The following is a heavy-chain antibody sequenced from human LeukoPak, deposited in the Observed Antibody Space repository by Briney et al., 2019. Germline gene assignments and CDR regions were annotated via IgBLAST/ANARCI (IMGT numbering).Heavy chain of an antibody. V-gene: IGHV4-4*02. J-gene: IGHJ4*02. D-gene: IGHD6-13*01. CDR2: IYHSGST. CDR1: GFTFSSYG. CDR3: ASAEPRGIIWYPY. Sequence: GSLRLSCAASGFTFSSYGMHWVRQPPGKGLEWIGEIYHSGSTNYNPSLKSRVTMSVDKSKNQFSLRLSSVTAADTAVYYCASAEPRGIIWYPYWGQGTLVTVSS.